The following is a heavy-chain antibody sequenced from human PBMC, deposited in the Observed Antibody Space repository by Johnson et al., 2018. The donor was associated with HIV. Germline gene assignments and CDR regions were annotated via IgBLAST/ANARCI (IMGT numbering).Heavy chain of an antibody. CDR1: GFTFSSYG. CDR3: APRGRVGGSDGDAFDI. Sequence: QVQLVESGGGVVQPGGSLRLSCAASGFTFSSYGMHWVRQAPGKGLEWVAFIRYDGSNKYYADSVKGRFTISRDNSKNTLYLQMNSLRAEDTAVYYCAPRGRVGGSDGDAFDIWGQGTMVTVSS. D-gene: IGHD1-26*01. J-gene: IGHJ3*02. V-gene: IGHV3-30*02. CDR2: IRYDGSNK.